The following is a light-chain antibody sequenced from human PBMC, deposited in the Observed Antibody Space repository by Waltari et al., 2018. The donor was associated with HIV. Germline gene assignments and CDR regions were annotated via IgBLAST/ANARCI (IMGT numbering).Light chain of an antibody. CDR3: EAWDDSLSGSTWV. Sequence: QSVLTQPSSASGTLGQRVTMSCSGSTSNIGSNYVYWYQQLPGTAPKLLIYRDNQRPSGVPDRFSGSKSGTSASLAISGLRSEDEADYYCEAWDDSLSGSTWVFGGGTTVTVL. V-gene: IGLV1-47*01. CDR2: RDN. CDR1: TSNIGSNY. J-gene: IGLJ2*01.